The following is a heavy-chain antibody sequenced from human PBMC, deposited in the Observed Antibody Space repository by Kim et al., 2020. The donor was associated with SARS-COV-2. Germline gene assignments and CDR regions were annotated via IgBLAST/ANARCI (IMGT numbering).Heavy chain of an antibody. CDR3: AKSPGVVVPAAYTR. V-gene: IGHV3-23*01. Sequence: ADSVEGRFTISRDNTKNTLYVQMNGLRAEDRAVDYCAKSPGVVVPAAYTRWGQGTLVTVSS. J-gene: IGHJ4*02. D-gene: IGHD2-2*01.